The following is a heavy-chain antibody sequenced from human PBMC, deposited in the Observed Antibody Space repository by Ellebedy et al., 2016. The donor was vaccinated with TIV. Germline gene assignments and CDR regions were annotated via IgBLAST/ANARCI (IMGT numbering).Heavy chain of an antibody. CDR1: GYSFTGYY. CDR3: AKDRFPYYDSSGTTGYFDC. V-gene: IGHV1-2*02. J-gene: IGHJ4*02. D-gene: IGHD3-22*01. CDR2: INPYRGDT. Sequence: AASVKVSCKASGYSFTGYYIHWVRQAPGQGLAWMGWINPYRGDTKYPQSFQVRVSITRDTSSSTAYMELSGLTSDATAIYYCAKDRFPYYDSSGTTGYFDCWGQGTLVTVSS.